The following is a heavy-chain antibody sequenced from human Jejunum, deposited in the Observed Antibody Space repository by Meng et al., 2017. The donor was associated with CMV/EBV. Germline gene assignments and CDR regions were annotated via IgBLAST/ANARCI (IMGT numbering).Heavy chain of an antibody. CDR1: GVTFSSEG. D-gene: IGHD6-19*01. Sequence: SGVTFSSEGMSWVRQAPGKGLEWVSGITGRGSTTYYADSVKGRFTISRDNSKNTLYLQMNSLRVEDTAVYYCAKPVLVAGTTYFDYWGQETLVTVSS. CDR3: AKPVLVAGTTYFDY. V-gene: IGHV3-23*01. CDR2: ITGRGSTT. J-gene: IGHJ4*02.